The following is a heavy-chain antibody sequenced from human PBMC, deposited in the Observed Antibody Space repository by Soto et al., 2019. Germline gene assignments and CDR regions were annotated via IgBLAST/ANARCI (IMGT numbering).Heavy chain of an antibody. V-gene: IGHV3-48*02. CDR3: ASRPSSSWYGYYYYGMDV. J-gene: IGHJ6*02. Sequence: GGSLRLSCAASGFTFSSYSMNWVRQAPGKGLEWVSYISSSSTIYYPDSVKGRFTISRDNAKNSLYLQMNSLRDEDTAVYYCASRPSSSWYGYYYYGMDVWGQGTTVTVSS. CDR2: ISSSSTI. CDR1: GFTFSSYS. D-gene: IGHD6-13*01.